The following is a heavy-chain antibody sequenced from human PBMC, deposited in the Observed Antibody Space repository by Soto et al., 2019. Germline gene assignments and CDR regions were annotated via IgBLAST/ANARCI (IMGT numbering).Heavy chain of an antibody. J-gene: IGHJ6*04. D-gene: IGHD3-3*01. V-gene: IGHV3-11*01. CDR3: PRDPQGIGVDHSYYYGTDV. CDR1: GFTFSDYD. CDR2: TSSSGTTI. Sequence: QVQLVESGGGLAKHGGSLRLSCAASGFTFSDYDMSWIRQAPGKGLEWVSYTSSSGTTIYYADSVKGRFTLSRDNAKNSVSLGMQSLRVEPTVVSYCPRDPQGIGVDHSYYYGTDVWGEATTVTVSS.